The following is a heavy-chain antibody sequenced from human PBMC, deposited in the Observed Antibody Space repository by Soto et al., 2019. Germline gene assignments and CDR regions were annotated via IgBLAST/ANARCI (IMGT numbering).Heavy chain of an antibody. V-gene: IGHV3-30*03. CDR2: ISYDGGLQ. Sequence: QAHLVESGGGVLQTGRSLRLSCAASGFTFTSYGMHWVRQAPGTRLEWVAVISYDGGLQHYADSVKGRFTISRDNSKNMVLLQMNSLRAEDTAVYYCVSDRGYGHASVPYSWGQGTLVSVSS. CDR3: VSDRGYGHASVPYS. J-gene: IGHJ4*02. D-gene: IGHD5-18*01. CDR1: GFTFTSYG.